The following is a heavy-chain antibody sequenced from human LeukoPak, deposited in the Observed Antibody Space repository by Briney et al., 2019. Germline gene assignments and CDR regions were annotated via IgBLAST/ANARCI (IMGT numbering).Heavy chain of an antibody. CDR3: ARDLDYDAFDI. CDR1: GGTFSSYA. CDR2: IIPIFGTA. J-gene: IGHJ3*02. Sequence: EASVKVSCKASGGTFSSYAISWVRQAPGQGLEWKGGIIPIFGTANYAQKFQGRVTITADESTSTAYMELSSLRSEDTAVYYCARDLDYDAFDIWGQGTMVTVSS. D-gene: IGHD3-16*01. V-gene: IGHV1-69*13.